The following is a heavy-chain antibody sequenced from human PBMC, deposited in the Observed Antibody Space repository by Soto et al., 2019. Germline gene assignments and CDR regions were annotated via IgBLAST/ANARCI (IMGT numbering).Heavy chain of an antibody. CDR2: ISGSGGST. V-gene: IGHV3-23*01. J-gene: IGHJ6*02. CDR3: AKTVLRFLAWRRAGGPDYYGMDV. CDR1: GVTFSSYA. D-gene: IGHD3-3*01. Sequence: GGSLRLSCAASGVTFSSYAMSWVRQAPGKGLEWVSAISGSGGSTYYADSVKGRFTISRDNSKNTLYLQMNSLRAEDTAVYYCAKTVLRFLAWRRAGGPDYYGMDVWGQGTTVTVSS.